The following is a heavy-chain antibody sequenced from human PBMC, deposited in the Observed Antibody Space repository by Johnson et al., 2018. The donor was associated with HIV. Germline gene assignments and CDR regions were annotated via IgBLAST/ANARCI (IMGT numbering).Heavy chain of an antibody. D-gene: IGHD1/OR15-1a*01. V-gene: IGHV3-20*04. CDR2: INWNGGST. CDR1: GFSFDDYG. Sequence: VQLVESGGGVVRPGGSLRLSCAASGFSFDDYGMSWVRQAPGKGLEWVSGINWNGGSTGYADSVKGRFTISRDNAKNSLYLQMNSLGADDTAWDYCAGGGLGFQNSHDPVEIWGQGTMVTVSS. CDR3: AGGGLGFQNSHDPVEI. J-gene: IGHJ3*02.